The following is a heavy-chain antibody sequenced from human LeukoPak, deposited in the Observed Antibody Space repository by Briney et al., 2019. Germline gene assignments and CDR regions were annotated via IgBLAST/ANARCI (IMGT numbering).Heavy chain of an antibody. CDR3: ARSGWGVVVSNGFDY. V-gene: IGHV1-2*02. D-gene: IGHD3-22*01. J-gene: IGHJ4*02. CDR1: GYTFTDDY. CDR2: INPNSGGT. Sequence: ASLKVSCKASGYTFTDDYIHWVRQAPGQGLEWMGWINPNSGGTNYAQKFQGRVTMTRDTSISTAYMELSRLRSDDTAVYYCARSGWGVVVSNGFDYWGQGTLVTVSS.